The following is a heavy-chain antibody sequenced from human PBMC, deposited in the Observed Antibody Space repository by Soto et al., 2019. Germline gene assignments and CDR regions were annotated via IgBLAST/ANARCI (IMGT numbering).Heavy chain of an antibody. CDR1: GGTFSSYT. CDR2: IIPILGIA. Sequence: SVKVSCKASGGTFSSYTITWVRQAPGHGLEWMGRIIPILGIANYAQKFQGRVTITGDTSTSTAYMELSSLRSEDTAVYYCPRSIVVVTALDYWGQGTLVTVSS. CDR3: PRSIVVVTALDY. D-gene: IGHD2-21*02. J-gene: IGHJ4*02. V-gene: IGHV1-69*02.